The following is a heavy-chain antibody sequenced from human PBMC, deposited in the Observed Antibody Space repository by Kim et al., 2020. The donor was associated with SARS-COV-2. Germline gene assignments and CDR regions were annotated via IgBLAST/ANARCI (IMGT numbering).Heavy chain of an antibody. CDR3: ARGKRDYYGSGVYFDS. J-gene: IGHJ4*02. Sequence: SETLSLTCSVSGGSMRSFYWSWIRQPPGKGQEWIGYIFFTGRNNYNPFLKSRATLSGDTSMSQFSLRLTSVTAADTAVYYCARGKRDYYGSGVYFDSWGQGTLVTVSS. V-gene: IGHV4-59*01. CDR2: IFFTGRN. CDR1: GGSMRSFY. D-gene: IGHD3-10*01.